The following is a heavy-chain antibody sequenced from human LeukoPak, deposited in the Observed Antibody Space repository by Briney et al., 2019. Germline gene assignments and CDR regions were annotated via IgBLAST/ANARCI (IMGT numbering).Heavy chain of an antibody. Sequence: GGSLRLSCAGSGFTFSSNSMTWVRQAPGKGLEWVSSISTSSSYIDYADSVKGRFTISRDNAKNSLYLEMNSLRVDDTAVYYCARGSSNIAGRDNWFDPWGQGTLVTVSS. D-gene: IGHD6-6*01. V-gene: IGHV3-21*01. CDR3: ARGSSNIAGRDNWFDP. CDR1: GFTFSSNS. J-gene: IGHJ5*02. CDR2: ISTSSSYI.